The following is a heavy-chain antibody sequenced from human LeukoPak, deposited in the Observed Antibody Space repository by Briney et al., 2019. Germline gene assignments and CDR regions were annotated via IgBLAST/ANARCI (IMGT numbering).Heavy chain of an antibody. Sequence: PGGSLRLSCAASGFTFSSYAMSWVRQAPGKGLEWVAVIWYDGSNKYYADSVKGRFTISRDNSKNTLYLQMNSLRAEDTAVYYCAKVRVAATRYYFDYWGQGTLVTVSS. J-gene: IGHJ4*02. D-gene: IGHD6-19*01. CDR3: AKVRVAATRYYFDY. V-gene: IGHV3-33*06. CDR2: IWYDGSNK. CDR1: GFTFSSYA.